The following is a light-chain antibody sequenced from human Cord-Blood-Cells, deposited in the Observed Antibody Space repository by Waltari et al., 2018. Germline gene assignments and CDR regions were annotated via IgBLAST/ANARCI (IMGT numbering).Light chain of an antibody. CDR2: EGS. V-gene: IGLV2-23*01. CDR3: CSYAGSSTWV. CDR1: SSDVGSYNL. Sequence: QSALPQPASVSGSPGQSITISCTGTSSDVGSYNLVSWYQPHPGKAPKLTIYEGSKRPAGVSNRCSGSKSGNTASLTIAGLQAEDEADYYCCSYAGSSTWVFGGGTKLTVL. J-gene: IGLJ3*02.